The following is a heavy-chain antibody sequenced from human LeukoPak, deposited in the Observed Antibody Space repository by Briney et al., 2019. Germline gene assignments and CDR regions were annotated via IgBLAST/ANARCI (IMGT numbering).Heavy chain of an antibody. D-gene: IGHD6-19*01. CDR2: ISSNGGGT. J-gene: IGHJ4*02. CDR3: ASPLDYSSPRY. Sequence: GGSLRLSCSASGFTFSSYAMHWVRQAPGKGLEDVSAISSNGGGTYYPDSVKGRFTISRDNDKNSLYLQMNSLRDEDTAVYYCASPLDYSSPRYWGQGTLVTVSS. CDR1: GFTFSSYA. V-gene: IGHV3-64*04.